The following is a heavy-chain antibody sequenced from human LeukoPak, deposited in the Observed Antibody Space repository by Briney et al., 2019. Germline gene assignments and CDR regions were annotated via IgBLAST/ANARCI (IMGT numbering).Heavy chain of an antibody. CDR1: GGSISSYY. V-gene: IGHV4-59*08. J-gene: IGHJ4*02. D-gene: IGHD3-3*01. CDR2: IYHSGST. CDR3: ARLNDFWSGYYRD. Sequence: PSETLSLTCTVSGGSISSYYWSWIRQPPGKGLEWIGYIYHSGSTYYNPSLKSRVTISVDTSKNQFSLKLSSVTAADTAVYYCARLNDFWSGYYRDWGQGTLVTVSS.